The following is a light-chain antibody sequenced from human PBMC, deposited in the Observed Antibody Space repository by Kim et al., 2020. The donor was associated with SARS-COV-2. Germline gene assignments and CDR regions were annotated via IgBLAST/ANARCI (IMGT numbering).Light chain of an antibody. CDR3: QHRSNWLYT. Sequence: SLSPGERAALSCRASQSVSSFLAWYQQKPGQAPRRLIYDASNRATGIPARFSGGGSGTDFTLTISSLEPEDFAVYYCQHRSNWLYTFGQGTKLEI. J-gene: IGKJ2*01. V-gene: IGKV3-11*01. CDR1: QSVSSF. CDR2: DAS.